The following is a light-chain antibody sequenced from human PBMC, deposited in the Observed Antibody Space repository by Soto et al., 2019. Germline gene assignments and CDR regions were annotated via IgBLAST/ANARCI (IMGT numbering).Light chain of an antibody. CDR3: QQLAGFPIS. J-gene: IGKJ5*01. CDR2: TAS. V-gene: IGKV1-9*01. CDR1: QGISTY. Sequence: DIHLTQSPSFLSASVGDRVTITCRASQGISTYLAWYQQKPGKAPNLLIYTASTLQTGVPSRFSGNAFGTEFTLTISSLQPEDLATYYCQQLAGFPISFGQGTRLEIK.